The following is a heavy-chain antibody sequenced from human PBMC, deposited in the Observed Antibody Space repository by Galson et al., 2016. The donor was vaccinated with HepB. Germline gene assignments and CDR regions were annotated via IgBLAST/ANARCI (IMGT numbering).Heavy chain of an antibody. V-gene: IGHV1-18*01. CDR1: GYTFTNNG. D-gene: IGHD2-21*01. CDR2: ISAYSGNT. Sequence: SVKVSCKASGYTFTNNGISWVRQAPGQGLEWMGWISAYSGNTNYAQKFQGRLTLTKDTSASTVYMELRSLRFDDTAMYYCARDVTAYWAGHCPTPLDNWGQGTLVTVXS. J-gene: IGHJ4*02. CDR3: ARDVTAYWAGHCPTPLDN.